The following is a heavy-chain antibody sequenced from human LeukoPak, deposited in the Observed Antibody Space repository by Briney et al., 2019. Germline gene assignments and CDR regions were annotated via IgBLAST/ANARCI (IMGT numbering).Heavy chain of an antibody. V-gene: IGHV3-23*01. Sequence: PGGSLRLSCAASGFTFSSYAMSWVRQAPGKGLEWVSAISDSGGNTYYADSVKGRFTISRDNSKNTLYLQINSLRAEDTAVYYCARGGGNCLDYWGQGTLVAVSS. D-gene: IGHD3-16*01. CDR2: ISDSGGNT. CDR1: GFTFSSYA. J-gene: IGHJ4*02. CDR3: ARGGGNCLDY.